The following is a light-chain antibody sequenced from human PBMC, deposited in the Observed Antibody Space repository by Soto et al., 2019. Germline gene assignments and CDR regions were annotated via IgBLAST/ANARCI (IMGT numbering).Light chain of an antibody. J-gene: IGLJ3*02. CDR3: RSYTSSSTLG. V-gene: IGLV2-14*01. CDR2: DVS. CDR1: SSDVGGYNY. Sequence: QSALTQPASVSGSPGQSITISCTGTSSDVGGYNYVSWYQQHPGKAPKLMIYDVSNRPSGVSNRFSCSKSGNTASLTISGLQAEDEADYYCRSYTSSSTLGFGGGTKLTVL.